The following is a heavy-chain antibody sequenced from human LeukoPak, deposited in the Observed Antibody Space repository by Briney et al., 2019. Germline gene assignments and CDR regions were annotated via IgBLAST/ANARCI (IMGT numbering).Heavy chain of an antibody. Sequence: PGGSLRLSCAVSGFTFSNYWMSWVRQAPGKGLEWVANIKFDGSEKFYVDSVKGRFTISRDNAKNSLYLQMNSLRAEDTSVYFCARLSYWVFEIWGQGTMVTVSS. J-gene: IGHJ3*02. CDR2: IKFDGSEK. CDR1: GFTFSNYW. CDR3: ARLSYWVFEI. V-gene: IGHV3-7*01. D-gene: IGHD2-21*01.